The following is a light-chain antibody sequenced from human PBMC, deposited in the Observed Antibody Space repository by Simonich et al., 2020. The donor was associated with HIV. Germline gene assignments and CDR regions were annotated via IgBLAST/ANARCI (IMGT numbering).Light chain of an antibody. CDR3: LQDYNYPRT. CDR1: QGISSA. J-gene: IGKJ1*01. Sequence: AIQLTQSPSSLSASVGDRVTITCRASQGISSALAWYQQKPGKAPKLLIYDASSLESGVPSRFRGSGSGTDFTLTISSLQPEDFATYYCLQDYNYPRTFGQGTKVEIK. CDR2: DAS. V-gene: IGKV1D-13*01.